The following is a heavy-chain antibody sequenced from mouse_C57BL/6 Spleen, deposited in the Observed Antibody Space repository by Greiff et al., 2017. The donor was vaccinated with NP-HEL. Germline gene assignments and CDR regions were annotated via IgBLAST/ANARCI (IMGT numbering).Heavy chain of an antibody. CDR3: ARNRLYGSSYGAMDY. CDR1: GFSLTSYA. V-gene: IGHV2-9-1*01. Sequence: QVQLQQSGPGLVAPSQSLSITCTVSGFSLTSYAISWVRQPPGKGLEWLGVIWTGGGTNYNSALKSRLSISKDNSKSQVFLKMNSLQTDDTARYYCARNRLYGSSYGAMDYWGQGTSVTVSS. CDR2: IWTGGGT. J-gene: IGHJ4*01. D-gene: IGHD1-1*01.